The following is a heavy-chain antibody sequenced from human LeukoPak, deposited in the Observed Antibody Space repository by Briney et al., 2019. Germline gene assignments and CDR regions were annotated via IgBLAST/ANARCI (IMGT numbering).Heavy chain of an antibody. CDR1: GFTFSSYS. V-gene: IGHV3-21*01. J-gene: IGHJ6*03. Sequence: GGSLRLSCAASGFTFSSYSMNWVRQAPGKGLEWVSSISSSSSYIYYADSVKGRFTISRDNSKNTLYLQMNSLRAEDTAVYYCAKDHGSSDGSGYDYNYYYYYMDVWGKGTTVTISS. CDR2: ISSSSSYI. D-gene: IGHD5-12*01. CDR3: AKDHGSSDGSGYDYNYYYYYMDV.